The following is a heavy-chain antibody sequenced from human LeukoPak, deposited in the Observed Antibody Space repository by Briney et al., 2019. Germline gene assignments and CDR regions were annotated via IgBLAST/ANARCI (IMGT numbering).Heavy chain of an antibody. CDR2: IYYSGSA. D-gene: IGHD1-26*01. V-gene: IGHV4-59*01. CDR3: ARATVGATRGSWFDP. J-gene: IGHJ5*02. CDR1: GGSISGFY. Sequence: SETPSLSCTVAGGSISGFYWRWIRQPPGKELEWIGNIYYSGSANYNPPLKSRFTISVETSNNRFSLKLNSVTAAGTAGYCWARATVGATRGSWFDPWGQGTLVNVSS.